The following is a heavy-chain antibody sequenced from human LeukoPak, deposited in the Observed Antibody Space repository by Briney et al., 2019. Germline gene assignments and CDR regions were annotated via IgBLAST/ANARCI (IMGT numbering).Heavy chain of an antibody. J-gene: IGHJ4*02. CDR3: AREHVLRFLEWLLTN. Sequence: GGSLRLSCAASGFTFSSYAMHWVRQAPGKGLEWVAVISYDGSNKYYADSVKGRFTISRDNSKNTLYLQMNSLRAGDTAVYYCAREHVLRFLEWLLTNWGQGTLVTVSS. V-gene: IGHV3-30-3*01. D-gene: IGHD3-3*01. CDR1: GFTFSSYA. CDR2: ISYDGSNK.